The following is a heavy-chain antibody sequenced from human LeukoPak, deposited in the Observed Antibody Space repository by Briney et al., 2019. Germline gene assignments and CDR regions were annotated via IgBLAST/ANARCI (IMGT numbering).Heavy chain of an antibody. CDR2: INPSGGST. CDR3: ARDKPPIDSWQRGWFDP. CDR1: GYTFTSYA. V-gene: IGHV1-46*01. Sequence: ASVKVSCKASGYTFTSYAMNWVRQAPGQGLEWMGIINPSGGSTSYAQKFQGRVTMTRDMSTSTVYMELSSLRSEDTAVYYCARDKPPIDSWQRGWFDPWGQGTLVTVSS. J-gene: IGHJ5*02. D-gene: IGHD6-25*01.